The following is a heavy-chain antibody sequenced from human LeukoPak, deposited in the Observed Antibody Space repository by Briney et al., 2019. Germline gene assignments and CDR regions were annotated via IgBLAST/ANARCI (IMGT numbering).Heavy chain of an antibody. J-gene: IGHJ2*01. V-gene: IGHV4-39*07. CDR3: ARFPGSFYWYFDL. CDR1: GGSIISADHY. Sequence: SETLSLTCTVSGGSIISADHYWAWIRQPPGKGLEYIALIYYGGRAYYDSSLQSRVTISVDTSKNQFSLKLSSVTAADTAVYYCARFPGSFYWYFDLWGRGTLVTVSS. D-gene: IGHD1-26*01. CDR2: IYYGGRA.